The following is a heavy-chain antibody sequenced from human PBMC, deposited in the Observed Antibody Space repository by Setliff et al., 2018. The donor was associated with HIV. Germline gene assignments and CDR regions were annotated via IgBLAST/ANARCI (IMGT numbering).Heavy chain of an antibody. CDR1: GGTFSDFR. CDR3: ARDKGIREAASLDY. Sequence: SVKVSCKASGGTFSDFRIIWVRQAPGQGLEWMGEITPFVGITNYAQKFQGRVTISADESTATAYIELSSLTSQDTAVYYCARDKGIREAASLDYWGQGSLVTVSS. D-gene: IGHD6-13*01. J-gene: IGHJ4*02. V-gene: IGHV1-69*10. CDR2: ITPFVGIT.